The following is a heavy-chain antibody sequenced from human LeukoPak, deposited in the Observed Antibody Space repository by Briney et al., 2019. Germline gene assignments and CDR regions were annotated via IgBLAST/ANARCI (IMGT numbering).Heavy chain of an antibody. CDR3: ARDRLHYVEYEKTFDF. V-gene: IGHV3-21*01. CDR2: ISSSSDYI. D-gene: IGHD4-17*01. Sequence: GGSLRLSCATSGFSVSSKYMSWVRQAPGKGLEWVSSISSSSDYIYYADSVKGRFTISRDNAKNSLYLQMSSLRAEDTAVYYCARDRLHYVEYEKTFDFWGQGTLVTVSS. CDR1: GFSVSSKY. J-gene: IGHJ4*02.